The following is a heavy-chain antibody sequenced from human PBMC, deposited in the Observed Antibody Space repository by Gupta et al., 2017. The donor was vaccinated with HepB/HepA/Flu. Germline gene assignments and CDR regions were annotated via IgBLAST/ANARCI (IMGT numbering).Heavy chain of an antibody. CDR3: TTDSGSYGGPYFDY. CDR2: IKSKTDGGTT. CDR1: GFTFSNAW. D-gene: IGHD1-26*01. Sequence: EVQLVESGGGLVKPGGSLRLSCAASGFTFSNAWMSWVRQAPGKGLEWVGRIKSKTDGGTTDYAAPVKGRFTISRDDSKNTLDLQMNSLKTEDTAVYYCTTDSGSYGGPYFDYWGQGTLVTVSS. V-gene: IGHV3-15*01. J-gene: IGHJ4*02.